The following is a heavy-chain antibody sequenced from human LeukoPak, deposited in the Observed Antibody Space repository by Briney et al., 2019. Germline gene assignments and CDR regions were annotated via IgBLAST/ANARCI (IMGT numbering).Heavy chain of an antibody. Sequence: SGGSLRLSCAASGFTFSSYAMSWVRQAPGKGLEWVSAISGSGGSTYYADSVKGRFTISRDNSKNTLYLQMNSLRAEDTAVYYCANSPPPLYYGSGSYDYWGQGTLVTVSS. D-gene: IGHD3-10*01. CDR3: ANSPPPLYYGSGSYDY. J-gene: IGHJ4*02. CDR1: GFTFSSYA. CDR2: ISGSGGST. V-gene: IGHV3-23*01.